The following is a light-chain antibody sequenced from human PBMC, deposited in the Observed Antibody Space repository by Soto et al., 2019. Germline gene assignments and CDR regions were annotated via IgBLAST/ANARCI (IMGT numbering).Light chain of an antibody. CDR1: SSDVGGYNY. Sequence: SALTQAASGSGSPGQSITISCTGTSSDVGGYNYVSWYQHHPGKAPKLIIYDVTNRPSGVSNPFSGSKSGNTASLTISGLQPEDEADYYCSSYTTSNTRQIVFGTGTKVTVL. V-gene: IGLV2-14*03. J-gene: IGLJ1*01. CDR3: SSYTTSNTRQIV. CDR2: DVT.